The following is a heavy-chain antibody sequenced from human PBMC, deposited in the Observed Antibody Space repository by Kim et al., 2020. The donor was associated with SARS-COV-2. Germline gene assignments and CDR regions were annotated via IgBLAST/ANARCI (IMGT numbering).Heavy chain of an antibody. CDR1: GGSISSYY. V-gene: IGHV4-59*13. CDR2: IYYSGST. D-gene: IGHD3-9*01. CDR3: ARDQWVYDILTGYPRDYYYYGMDV. J-gene: IGHJ6*02. Sequence: SETLSLTCTVSGGSISSYYWSWIRQPPGKGLEWIGYIYYSGSTNYNPSLKSRVTISVDTSKNQFSLKLSSVTAADTAVYYCARDQWVYDILTGYPRDYYYYGMDVWGQGTTVTVSS.